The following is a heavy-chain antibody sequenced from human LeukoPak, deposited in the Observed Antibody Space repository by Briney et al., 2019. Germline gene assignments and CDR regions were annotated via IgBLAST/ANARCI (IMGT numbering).Heavy chain of an antibody. V-gene: IGHV3-33*06. CDR2: IWYDGSNK. D-gene: IGHD3-22*01. CDR1: GFTFSSYG. J-gene: IGHJ4*02. CDR3: AKEGAHSGYYDYFDY. Sequence: GGSLRLSCAASGFTFSSYGMHWVRQAPGNGLEWVAVIWYDGSNKYSADSVKGRFTISRDNSKNTLYLQMNSLRAEDTAVYYCAKEGAHSGYYDYFDYWGQGTLVTVSS.